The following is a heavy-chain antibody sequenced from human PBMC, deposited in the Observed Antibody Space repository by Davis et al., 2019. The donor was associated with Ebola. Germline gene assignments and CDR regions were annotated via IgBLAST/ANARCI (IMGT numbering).Heavy chain of an antibody. CDR2: IYRGGSS. CDR3: ARDAGSTWLDS. V-gene: IGHV3-53*01. D-gene: IGHD1-26*01. CDR1: GIIVGATY. Sequence: PGGSLRLSCAASGIIVGATYMNWVRQAPGQGLEWVSVIYRGGSSYYADSVKGRFTISIDNAKNTMYLQMNSLRAEDTATYYCARDAGSTWLDSWGQGTLVTVSS. J-gene: IGHJ5*01.